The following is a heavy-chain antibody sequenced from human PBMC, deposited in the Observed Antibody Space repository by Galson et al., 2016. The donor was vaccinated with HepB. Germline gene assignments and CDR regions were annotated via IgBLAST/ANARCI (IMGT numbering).Heavy chain of an antibody. D-gene: IGHD3-22*01. Sequence: LSCAASGFTFSSYAMSWVRQAPGKGLEWVSAISVSGGSTYYADSVKGRFTISRDNSKNTLYLQMNSLRAEDTAVYYCAKDRHLDYYDSSGYPTWFDYWGQGTLVTVSS. CDR1: GFTFSSYA. J-gene: IGHJ4*02. CDR3: AKDRHLDYYDSSGYPTWFDY. V-gene: IGHV3-23*01. CDR2: ISVSGGST.